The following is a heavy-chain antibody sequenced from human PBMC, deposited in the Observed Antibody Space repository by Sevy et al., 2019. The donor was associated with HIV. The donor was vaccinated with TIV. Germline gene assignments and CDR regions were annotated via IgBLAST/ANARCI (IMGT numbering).Heavy chain of an antibody. V-gene: IGHV3-7*01. CDR2: IRQDGSEK. CDR1: GFTFSTYW. D-gene: IGHD5-18*01. J-gene: IGHJ4*02. CDR3: TRKGYGDH. Sequence: GGPLRLSCAASGFTFSTYWMSWVRQAPGKGLEWVANIRQDGSEKYYVDSVKGRFTISRDNAKNSLYLQMNSLRAEDTALYYCTRKGYGDHWGQGTLVTVSS.